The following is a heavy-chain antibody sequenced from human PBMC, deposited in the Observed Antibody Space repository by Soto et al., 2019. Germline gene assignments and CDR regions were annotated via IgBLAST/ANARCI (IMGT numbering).Heavy chain of an antibody. J-gene: IGHJ4*02. V-gene: IGHV3-20*01. CDR3: ARGSLHFNYFDY. CDR2: INWNGGST. CDR1: GFTFDDYG. Sequence: GGSLRLSCAASGFTFDDYGMSWVRQAPGKGLEWVSGINWNGGSTGYADSVKGRFTISRDNAKNSLYLQMNSLRAEDTALYHCARGSLHFNYFDYWGQGTLVTVSS.